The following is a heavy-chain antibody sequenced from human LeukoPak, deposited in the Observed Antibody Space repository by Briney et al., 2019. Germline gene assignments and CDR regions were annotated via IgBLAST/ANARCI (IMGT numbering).Heavy chain of an antibody. Sequence: GGSLRLSCAASGFTFSSYAMHWVRQAPGKGLDWVAVISYDGSNKYYADSVKGRFTISRDNSKNTLYLQMNSLRAEDTAVYYCARKAIGWWFDPWGQGTLVTVSS. CDR3: ARKAIGWWFDP. V-gene: IGHV3-30*01. J-gene: IGHJ5*02. D-gene: IGHD5-24*01. CDR1: GFTFSSYA. CDR2: ISYDGSNK.